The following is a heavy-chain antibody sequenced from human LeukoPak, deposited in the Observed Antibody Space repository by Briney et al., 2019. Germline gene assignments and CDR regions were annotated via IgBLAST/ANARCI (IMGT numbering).Heavy chain of an antibody. CDR3: ARVSGWPIFDY. V-gene: IGHV3-53*01. CDR2: MSGSGDSR. D-gene: IGHD6-19*01. CDR1: GFTVSSNY. Sequence: GGSLRLSCAASGFTVSSNYMSWVRQAPGEGLEWVSRMSGSGDSRDYADSVKGRFTISRDDSKNTLYLQMNSLRAEDTAVYYCARVSGWPIFDYWGQGTLVTVSS. J-gene: IGHJ4*02.